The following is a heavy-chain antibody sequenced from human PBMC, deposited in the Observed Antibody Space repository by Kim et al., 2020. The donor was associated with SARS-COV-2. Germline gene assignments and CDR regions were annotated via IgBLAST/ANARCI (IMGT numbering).Heavy chain of an antibody. CDR3: ARERGDWNDLGLLDY. J-gene: IGHJ4*02. Sequence: GGSLRLSCAASGFTFSSYWMSWVRQAPGKGLEWVANIKQDGSEKYYVDSVKGRFTISRDNAKNSLYLQMNSLRAEDTAVYYCARERGDWNDLGLLDYWGQGTLVTVSS. D-gene: IGHD1-1*01. CDR1: GFTFSSYW. CDR2: IKQDGSEK. V-gene: IGHV3-7*01.